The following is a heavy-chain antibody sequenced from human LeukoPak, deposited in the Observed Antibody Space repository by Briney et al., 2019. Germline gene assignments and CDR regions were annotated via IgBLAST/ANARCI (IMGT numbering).Heavy chain of an antibody. CDR3: ATSSGSYSPFGY. J-gene: IGHJ4*02. V-gene: IGHV1-8*01. CDR1: GYTFTSYD. D-gene: IGHD1-26*01. Sequence: GASVKVSCKASGYTFTSYDINWVRQATGQGLEWMGWMNPNSGNTDYAQKFQGRLTMTRNTSISTAYMELRSLSSEDTAVYYCATSSGSYSPFGYWGQGTLVTVSS. CDR2: MNPNSGNT.